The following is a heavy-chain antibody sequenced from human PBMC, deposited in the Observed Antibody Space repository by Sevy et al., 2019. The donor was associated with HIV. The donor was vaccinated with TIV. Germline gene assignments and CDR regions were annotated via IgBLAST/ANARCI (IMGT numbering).Heavy chain of an antibody. CDR2: ISAYNGNT. V-gene: IGHV1-18*01. CDR3: AATTLRYFDWLSPPYGMDV. CDR1: GYTFTSYG. D-gene: IGHD3-9*01. J-gene: IGHJ6*02. Sequence: ASVKVSCKASGYTFTSYGISWVRQAPGQGLEWMGWISAYNGNTNYTQKLQGRVTMTTDTSTSTAYMELRRLRSDDTAVYYCAATTLRYFDWLSPPYGMDVWGQGTTVTVSS.